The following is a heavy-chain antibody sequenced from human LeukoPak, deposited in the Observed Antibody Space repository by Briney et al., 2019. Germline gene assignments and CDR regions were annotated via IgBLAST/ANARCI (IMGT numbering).Heavy chain of an antibody. CDR2: ISSSSSYI. V-gene: IGHV3-21*01. D-gene: IGHD3-3*01. CDR1: GFTFSSYS. J-gene: IGHJ3*02. CDR3: ARDHARSDAFDI. Sequence: GGSLRLSCAASGFTFSSYSMNWVRQAPGKGLEWVSSISSSSSYIYYADSVKGRFTISRDNAKNSLYLQMNSLRAEDTAVYYCARDHARSDAFDIWGHGTMVTVSS.